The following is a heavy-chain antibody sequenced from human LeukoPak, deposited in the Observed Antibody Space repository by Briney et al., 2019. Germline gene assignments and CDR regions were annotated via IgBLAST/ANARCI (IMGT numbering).Heavy chain of an antibody. CDR2: INPSGGST. V-gene: IGHV1-46*01. J-gene: IGHJ4*02. D-gene: IGHD3-9*01. Sequence: ASVKVSCKASGYTFTSYYMHWVRQAPGQGLEWMGIINPSGGSTSYAQKFQGRVTMTRDMSTSTVYMELSSLRPEDTAVYYCAREKLYHDILTGYHAVWYFDYWGQGTLVTVSS. CDR3: AREKLYHDILTGYHAVWYFDY. CDR1: GYTFTSYY.